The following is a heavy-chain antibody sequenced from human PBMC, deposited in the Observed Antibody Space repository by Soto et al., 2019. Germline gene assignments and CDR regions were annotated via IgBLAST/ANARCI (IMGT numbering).Heavy chain of an antibody. V-gene: IGHV3-33*01. J-gene: IGHJ6*01. D-gene: IGHD6-19*01. CDR1: GFTLSTYG. Sequence: PGGSLRLSCAASGFTLSTYGMHCVRQAPGKGLEWLAVVWYDGSNKYYADSVKGRFTVSRDNSKNTLYLQMNSLRAEDTAVYYCARPLEQWQLGFGMDVWGQGSPVTVSS. CDR3: ARPLEQWQLGFGMDV. CDR2: VWYDGSNK.